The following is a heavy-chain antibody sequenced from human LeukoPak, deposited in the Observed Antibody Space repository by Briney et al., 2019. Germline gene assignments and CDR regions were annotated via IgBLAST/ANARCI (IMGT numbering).Heavy chain of an antibody. CDR2: FDPEDGET. Sequence: ASVKVSCKVSGYTLTELSMHWVRQAPGKGLEWMGGFDPEDGETIYAQKFQGRVTMTEDTSTDTAYMELSSLRSEDTAVYYCARDFRTYYYDSSGYGDYWGQGTLVTVSS. J-gene: IGHJ4*02. CDR3: ARDFRTYYYDSSGYGDY. CDR1: GYTLTELS. D-gene: IGHD3-22*01. V-gene: IGHV1-24*01.